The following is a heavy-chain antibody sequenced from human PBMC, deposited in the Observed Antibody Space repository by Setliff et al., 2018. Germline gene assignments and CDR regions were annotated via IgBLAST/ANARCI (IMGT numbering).Heavy chain of an antibody. Sequence: SVKVSCKASGGTFSSYAISWVRQAPGQGLEWMGGIIPIFGTANYAQKFQGRVTITADESTSTAYMELSSLRPEDTAVYYCARDGDNYYDSSGYYLNHAFDIWGQGTMVTVS. D-gene: IGHD3-22*01. J-gene: IGHJ3*02. CDR3: ARDGDNYYDSSGYYLNHAFDI. CDR2: IIPIFGTA. V-gene: IGHV1-69*13. CDR1: GGTFSSYA.